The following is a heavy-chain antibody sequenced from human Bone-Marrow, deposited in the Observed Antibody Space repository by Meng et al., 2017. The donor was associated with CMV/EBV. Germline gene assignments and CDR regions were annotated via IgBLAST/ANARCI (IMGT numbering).Heavy chain of an antibody. CDR2: IKEDGSEK. V-gene: IGHV3-7*01. Sequence: GGSLRLSCAASGFIFSKYWMTWVRQAPGKGLEWVANIKEDGSEKSYVDSVKGRFTISRDNAKNSLSLEMNSLRAEDMAVYYCARELANWGSRYFDLWGRGTLVTVSS. CDR1: GFIFSKYW. CDR3: ARELANWGSRYFDL. D-gene: IGHD7-27*01. J-gene: IGHJ2*01.